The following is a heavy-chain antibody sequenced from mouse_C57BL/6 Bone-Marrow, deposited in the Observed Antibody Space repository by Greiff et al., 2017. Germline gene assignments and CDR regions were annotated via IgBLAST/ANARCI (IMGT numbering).Heavy chain of an antibody. CDR2: FYPGSGSI. CDR3: ARHEEGYYGSSLVMDY. CDR1: GYTFTEYT. Sequence: VHLVESGAELVKPGASVKLSCKASGYTFTEYTIHWVKQRSGQGLEWIGWFYPGSGSIKYNEKFKDKATLTADKSSSTVYMELSRLTSEDSAVYFCARHEEGYYGSSLVMDYWGQGTSVTVSS. V-gene: IGHV1-62-2*01. D-gene: IGHD1-1*01. J-gene: IGHJ4*01.